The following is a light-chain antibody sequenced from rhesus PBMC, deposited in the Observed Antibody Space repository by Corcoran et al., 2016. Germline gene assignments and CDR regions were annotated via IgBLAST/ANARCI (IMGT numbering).Light chain of an antibody. V-gene: IGKV1-74*01. CDR2: KAS. J-gene: IGKJ4*01. Sequence: DIQMTQSPSSLSASVGDRVTITCRASENVNNYLNWYQQKPGKAPKLLITKASTLQSGVPSRFSGSGSGTEFTLPISSLQPEEFATYYCQQHNSYPLTFGGGTKVEIK. CDR1: ENVNNY. CDR3: QQHNSYPLT.